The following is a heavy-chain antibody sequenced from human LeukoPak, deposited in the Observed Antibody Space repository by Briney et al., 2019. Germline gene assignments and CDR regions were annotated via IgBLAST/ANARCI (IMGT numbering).Heavy chain of an antibody. CDR2: IIPIFGTA. Sequence: ASVKVSCKAFGGTFSSYAISWVRQAPGQGLEWMGGIIPIFGTANYAQKFQGGVTITTDESTSTAYMELSSLRSEDTAVYYCAAEGGVVADWGQGTLVTVSS. V-gene: IGHV1-69*05. CDR3: AAEGGVVAD. CDR1: GGTFSSYA. D-gene: IGHD3-3*01. J-gene: IGHJ4*02.